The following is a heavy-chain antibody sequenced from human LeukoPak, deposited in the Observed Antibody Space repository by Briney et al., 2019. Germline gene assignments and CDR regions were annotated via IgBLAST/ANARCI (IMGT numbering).Heavy chain of an antibody. CDR2: IWYDGNNK. CDR3: ARDKYSYGDDAFDI. V-gene: IGHV3-33*01. Sequence: GGSLRLSCAASGFTFSSYGMHWVRQAPGKGLEWVAVIWYDGNNKYSADSPKGRFSISRDNSKNTLYLQMNSLRAEDTAVYYCARDKYSYGDDAFDIWGQGTLVTVSS. D-gene: IGHD5-18*01. CDR1: GFTFSSYG. J-gene: IGHJ3*02.